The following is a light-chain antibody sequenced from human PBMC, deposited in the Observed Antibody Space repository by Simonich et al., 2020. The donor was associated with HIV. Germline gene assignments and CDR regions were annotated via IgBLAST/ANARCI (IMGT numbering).Light chain of an antibody. CDR2: DAS. CDR1: QSISNY. CDR3: QQYNNWPLF. V-gene: IGKV3-11*01. Sequence: EIVLTQSPATLSLSPGERATLTCRASQSISNYVSWYQQKPDQAPRLLIYDASNRATGIPARFSGSGSGTEFTLTISSMQSEDFAVYYCQQYNNWPLFFGQGTKLEIK. J-gene: IGKJ2*01.